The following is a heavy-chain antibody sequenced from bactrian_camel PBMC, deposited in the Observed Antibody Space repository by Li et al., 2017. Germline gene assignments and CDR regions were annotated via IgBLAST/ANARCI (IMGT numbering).Heavy chain of an antibody. Sequence: QLVESGGGLVQFGGSLRLSCAASGFTFGNYWMYWVRQAPGKGLEWVSTIKSGGGTTYYADSVKGRFTVSRDDAKNTVFLQTDSLKPEDTAMYYCAADRSSNCYVGSWPWPSSFGYWGQGTQVTVS. D-gene: IGHD3*01. CDR3: AADRSSNCYVGSWPWPSSFGY. V-gene: IGHV3S25*01. CDR1: GFTFGNYW. CDR2: IKSGGGTT. J-gene: IGHJ4*01.